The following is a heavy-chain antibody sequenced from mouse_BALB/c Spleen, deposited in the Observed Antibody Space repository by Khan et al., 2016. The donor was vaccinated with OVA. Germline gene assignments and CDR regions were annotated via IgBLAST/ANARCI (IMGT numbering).Heavy chain of an antibody. J-gene: IGHJ2*01. D-gene: IGHD1-1*01. CDR1: GYSFTGYF. CDR2: INPHIGET. Sequence: EVQLQQSGPELVKPGASVKISCKASGYSFTGYFMNWVMQSHGKSLEWIGRINPHIGETLYNQKFKGKATLTVDASSRTAHMELRSLASEDSAAYYCARKDGSDFDYWGQGTTLTVSS. CDR3: ARKDGSDFDY. V-gene: IGHV1-20*02.